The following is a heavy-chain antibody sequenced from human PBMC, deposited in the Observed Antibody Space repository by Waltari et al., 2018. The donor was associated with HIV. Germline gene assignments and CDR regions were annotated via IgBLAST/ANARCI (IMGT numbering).Heavy chain of an antibody. CDR2: IAPAGDT. Sequence: EVQLVESGGGLVQPGGSLRLSCADSGFTFSTYDMHWVRQAKGKGLEWVSTIAPAGDTYYPGSVKGRFTISRENAKNSLYLQMNSLRAEDTAVYYCAALGSFYSWGQGTLVTVSS. J-gene: IGHJ5*01. V-gene: IGHV3-13*01. CDR3: AALGSFYS. CDR1: GFTFSTYD. D-gene: IGHD1-26*01.